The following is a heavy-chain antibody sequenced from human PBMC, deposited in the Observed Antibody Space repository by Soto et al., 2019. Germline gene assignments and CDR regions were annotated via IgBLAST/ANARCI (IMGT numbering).Heavy chain of an antibody. V-gene: IGHV5-51*01. CDR2: IYPGGHET. D-gene: IGHD6-13*01. J-gene: IGHJ4*02. CDR1: GYTFSNFW. Sequence: PGESLKISCQCSGYTFSNFWIGWVRQLPGQGLGWMGIIYPGGHETRYSPSFLGKVTISAETSINTAYLQWSSLEASDSAFYFCARSPRSSPYFDFWGQGALVTVSS. CDR3: ARSPRSSPYFDF.